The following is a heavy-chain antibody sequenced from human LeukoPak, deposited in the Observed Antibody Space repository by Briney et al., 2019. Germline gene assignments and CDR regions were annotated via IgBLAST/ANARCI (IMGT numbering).Heavy chain of an antibody. CDR1: GFTFRSYN. CDR3: ARGASRADY. V-gene: IGHV3-21*01. J-gene: IGHJ4*02. CDR2: ISSSSSYI. Sequence: GGSLRLSCAASGFTFRSYNMNWVRQAPGKRPEWVSSISSSSSYIYYADSVKGRFTISRDNAKNSPYLQMNSLRAEDTALYYCARGASRADYWGQGTLVTVSS.